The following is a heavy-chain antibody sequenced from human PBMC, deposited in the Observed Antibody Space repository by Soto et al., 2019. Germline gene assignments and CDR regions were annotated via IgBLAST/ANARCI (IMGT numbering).Heavy chain of an antibody. CDR2: IYYSGSA. J-gene: IGHJ6*02. V-gene: IGHV4-61*08. Sequence: SETLSLTCTVSGDSVTSVGDYWSWIRQPPGKGLEWIGYIYYSGSADYNPSLGSRVTISIDTSKNQFSLKLTSVTAADMAVYYCARGVGFGYYYYHMDLWGQGTTVTVSS. D-gene: IGHD3-10*01. CDR3: ARGVGFGYYYYHMDL. CDR1: GDSVTSVGDY.